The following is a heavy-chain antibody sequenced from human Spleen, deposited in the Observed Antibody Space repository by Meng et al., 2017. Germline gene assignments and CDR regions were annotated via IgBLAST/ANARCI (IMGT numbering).Heavy chain of an antibody. Sequence: QVQLVESGGGVVQPGRSLRLSCAASGYDFGRHGMHWVRQAPGKGLEWVAVIWFDSSIRNYANSVKGRFSVSRDNFKNIQFLHMNSLRPEDTAVYYCARDKSHYDGRSGWFDPWGQGTLVTVSS. CDR3: ARDKSHYDGRSGWFDP. CDR2: IWFDSSIR. J-gene: IGHJ5*02. D-gene: IGHD3-16*01. CDR1: GYDFGRHG. V-gene: IGHV3-33*01.